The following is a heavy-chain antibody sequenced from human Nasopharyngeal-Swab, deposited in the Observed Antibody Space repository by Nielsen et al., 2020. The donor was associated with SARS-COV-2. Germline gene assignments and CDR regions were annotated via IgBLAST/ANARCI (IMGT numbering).Heavy chain of an antibody. CDR1: GYSFANYW. D-gene: IGHD3-22*01. CDR2: IYPGNSDT. CDR3: ARLVGDSSGYEIYYFDY. Sequence: GESLKISCTGFGYSFANYWIGWVRQMPGKGLEWMGSIYPGNSDTRYSPSFQGQVTISADKSISTAYLQWSSLKASDTAMYYCARLVGDSSGYEIYYFDYWGQGTLVTVSS. V-gene: IGHV5-51*01. J-gene: IGHJ4*02.